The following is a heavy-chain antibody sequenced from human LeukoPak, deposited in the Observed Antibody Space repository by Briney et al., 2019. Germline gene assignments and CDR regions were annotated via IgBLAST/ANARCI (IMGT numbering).Heavy chain of an antibody. V-gene: IGHV3-48*01. D-gene: IGHD3-10*01. CDR1: GFTFSSYS. CDR3: AKAIWVAATSSWFCLDY. J-gene: IGHJ4*02. Sequence: GGSLRLSCAASGFTFSSYSMNWVRQAPGKGLEWVSYISSSSSTIYYADSVKGRFTISRDNSRNTLYLQMSSLRPEDTAVYYCAKAIWVAATSSWFCLDYWGQGTLVTVSS. CDR2: ISSSSSTI.